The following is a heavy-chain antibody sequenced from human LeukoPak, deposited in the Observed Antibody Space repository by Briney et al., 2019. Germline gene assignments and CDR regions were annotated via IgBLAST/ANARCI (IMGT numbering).Heavy chain of an antibody. D-gene: IGHD3-22*01. CDR2: TYYRSKWYN. CDR3: ARAPEAYDSCGCDY. J-gene: IGHJ4*02. V-gene: IGHV6-1*01. CDR1: GDSVSSDSAA. Sequence: SQTLSLTCAISGDSVSSDSAAWNWIRQSPSRGLEWLGRTYYRSKWYNDYAVSVTSRITINPDTSKNQFSLHLKSVTPEDTAVYYCARAPEAYDSCGCDYWGQGALVTVSS.